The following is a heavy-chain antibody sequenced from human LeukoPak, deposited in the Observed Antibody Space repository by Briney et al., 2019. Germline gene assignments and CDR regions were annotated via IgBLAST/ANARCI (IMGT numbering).Heavy chain of an antibody. CDR3: AKDRSVSGSGSYNFDS. J-gene: IGHJ4*02. CDR2: ISGSAGYT. D-gene: IGHD3-10*01. Sequence: GGSLRLSCAASGFTFDDYAMHWVRQAPGKGLEWVSGISGSAGYTYYADSVKGRFTISRDNSKNTLYLQMNSLRAEDTAMYYCAKDRSVSGSGSYNFDSWGQGTLVTVSS. CDR1: GFTFDDYA. V-gene: IGHV3-23*01.